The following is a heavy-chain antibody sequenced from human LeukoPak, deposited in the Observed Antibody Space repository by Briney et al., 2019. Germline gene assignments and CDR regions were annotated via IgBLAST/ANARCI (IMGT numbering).Heavy chain of an antibody. CDR1: GYTFVRFG. CDR2: ITPYNGNT. J-gene: IGHJ4*02. V-gene: IGHV1-18*04. D-gene: IGHD5-18*01. Sequence: VASVKVSCKASGYTFVRFGISWVRQAPGQGPEWMGWITPYNGNTNYAQTFLGRITLTADTSTSTAYMDLRSLTSDDTALYYCVRDLRHGYSLDYFDDWGQGTLVTVSS. CDR3: VRDLRHGYSLDYFDD.